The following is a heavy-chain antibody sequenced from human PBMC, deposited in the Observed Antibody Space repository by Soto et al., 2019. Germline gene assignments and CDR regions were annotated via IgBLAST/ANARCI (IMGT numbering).Heavy chain of an antibody. J-gene: IGHJ5*02. Sequence: SETLSLTCAVYGGSFSGYYWSWIRQPPGKGLEWIGEINHSGSTNYNPSLKSRVTISVDTSKNQFSLKLSSVTAADTAVYYCARGFRSSSSWFDPWGQGTLVTVSS. D-gene: IGHD6-6*01. CDR2: INHSGST. V-gene: IGHV4-34*01. CDR3: ARGFRSSSSWFDP. CDR1: GGSFSGYY.